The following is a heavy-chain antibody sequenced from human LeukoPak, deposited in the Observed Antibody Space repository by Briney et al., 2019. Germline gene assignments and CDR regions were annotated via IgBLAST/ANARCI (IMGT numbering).Heavy chain of an antibody. CDR2: VHYSGTT. V-gene: IGHV4-59*01. D-gene: IGHD4-17*01. CDR1: DGSITNYD. CDR3: TTGYGDFRVEGRYFYS. Sequence: PSETLSLTCTVSDGSITNYDWSWVRQPPGKGREFIGHVHYSGTTNYNPTLRSRVTISIDTSKKHFFLKLKSVTAADTAVYYCTTGYGDFRVEGRYFYSWGQGTLVTVSS. J-gene: IGHJ4*02.